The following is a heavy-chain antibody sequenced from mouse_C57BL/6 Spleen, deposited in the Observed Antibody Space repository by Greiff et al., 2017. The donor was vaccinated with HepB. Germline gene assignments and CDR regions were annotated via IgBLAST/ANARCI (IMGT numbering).Heavy chain of an antibody. D-gene: IGHD1-1*01. CDR2: ISNGGGST. CDR1: GFTFSDYY. CDR3: ARRDYGGYFDV. V-gene: IGHV5-12*01. Sequence: EVQLVESGGGLVQPGGSLKLSCAASGFTFSDYYMYWVRQTPEKRLEWVAYISNGGGSTYYPDTVKGRFTISRDNAKNTLYLQMSRLKSEDTAMYYCARRDYGGYFDVWGTGTTVTVSS. J-gene: IGHJ1*03.